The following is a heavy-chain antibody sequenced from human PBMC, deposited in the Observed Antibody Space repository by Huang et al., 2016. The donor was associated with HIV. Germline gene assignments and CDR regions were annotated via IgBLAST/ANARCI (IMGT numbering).Heavy chain of an antibody. V-gene: IGHV3-30*02. J-gene: IGHJ3*02. CDR3: AKEEAGRFGAFDI. Sequence: QLQLVESGGGVVQPGGSLRLSCVASGFDLRGHDMHWVRQAQGKGVEWITFIGYGGKNKQYGDSVTGRFTISRDNSKNTLYLQMNSLRPEDTAVYYCAKEEAGRFGAFDIWGQGTMVTVSS. CDR1: GFDLRGHD. CDR2: IGYGGKNK. D-gene: IGHD3-10*01.